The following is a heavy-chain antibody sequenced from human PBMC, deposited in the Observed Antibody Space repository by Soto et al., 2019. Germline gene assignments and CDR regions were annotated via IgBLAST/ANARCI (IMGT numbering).Heavy chain of an antibody. J-gene: IGHJ4*02. CDR1: GFTIDDYA. CDR3: VKDMKWGGMTTIHYFDS. V-gene: IGHV3-9*01. Sequence: EVQLVESGGGLVQPGRSLRLSCAASGFTIDDYAMHWVRQVPGKGPEWVSGISSNSDTIDYADSVKGRFTISRDNAKNSLFLQMNSLRPEDTALYYCVKDMKWGGMTTIHYFDSWGQGTLVTVSS. D-gene: IGHD1-26*01. CDR2: ISSNSDTI.